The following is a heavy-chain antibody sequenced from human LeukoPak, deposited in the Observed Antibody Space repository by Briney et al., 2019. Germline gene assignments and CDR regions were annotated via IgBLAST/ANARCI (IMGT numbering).Heavy chain of an antibody. J-gene: IGHJ5*02. CDR3: AKNNWFDP. Sequence: SETLSLTCVIYGASFSDYYWSWIRRPPGKGLEWIGEIHHSVGTKYNPSLKSRVTISADTSKNQFSLNLSSVTAADTAVYYCAKNNWFDPWGQGTLVTVSS. CDR1: GASFSDYY. CDR2: IHHSVGT. V-gene: IGHV4-34*01.